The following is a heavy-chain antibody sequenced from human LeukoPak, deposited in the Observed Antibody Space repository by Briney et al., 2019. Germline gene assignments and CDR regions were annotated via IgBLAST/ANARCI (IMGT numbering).Heavy chain of an antibody. CDR2: IISKAYGGTT. CDR3: TRAEDYYDSSGYHDY. J-gene: IGHJ4*02. D-gene: IGHD3-22*01. CDR1: GFTFGDYA. Sequence: GGSLRLSCTASGFTFGDYAMSWFRQAPGKGLEWVGFIISKAYGGTTEYAASVKGRFTISRDDSKSIAYLQMNSLKTEDTAVYYCTRAEDYYDSSGYHDYWGQGTLVTVSS. V-gene: IGHV3-49*03.